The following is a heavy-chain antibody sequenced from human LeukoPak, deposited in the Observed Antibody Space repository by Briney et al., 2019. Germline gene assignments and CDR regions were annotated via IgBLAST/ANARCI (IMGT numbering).Heavy chain of an antibody. D-gene: IGHD3-22*01. CDR1: GGSISSSSYY. J-gene: IGHJ4*02. CDR2: IYYSGST. V-gene: IGHV4-39*07. CDR3: AREGYYDSSYNY. Sequence: SETLSLTCTVSGGSISSSSYYWGWIRQPQGKGLEWIVSIYYSGSTYYNPSLKSRVTISVDTAKNQFSLKLSSVTAADTAVYYCAREGYYDSSYNYWGQGTLVTVSS.